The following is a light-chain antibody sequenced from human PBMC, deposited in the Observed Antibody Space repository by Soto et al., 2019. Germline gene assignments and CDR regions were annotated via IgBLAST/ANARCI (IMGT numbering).Light chain of an antibody. J-gene: IGKJ4*01. V-gene: IGKV1-6*01. CDR2: AAS. Sequence: AIQMTQSPSSLSASVGDRVTVTCRTSQDIRSDVGWYQQKPGQAPKVLMYAASRLHSGVPSRFSGSGSGTDFVLTISSLQPEDVATYYCPKNTNFPLTFGGGTKVDIK. CDR3: PKNTNFPLT. CDR1: QDIRSD.